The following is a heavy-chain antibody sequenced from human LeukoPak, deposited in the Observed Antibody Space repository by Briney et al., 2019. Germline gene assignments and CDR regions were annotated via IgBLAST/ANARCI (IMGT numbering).Heavy chain of an antibody. CDR3: ARHEVGSGSYYKRAYYYYYMDV. D-gene: IGHD3-10*01. Sequence: GESLKISCKGSGYNFTSYWIGWVRQMPGKGLERMGIIYPGDSDTRYSPSFQGQVTISADKSISTAYLQWSSLKASDTAMYYCARHEVGSGSYYKRAYYYYYMDVWGKGTTVTVSS. J-gene: IGHJ6*03. CDR2: IYPGDSDT. CDR1: GYNFTSYW. V-gene: IGHV5-51*01.